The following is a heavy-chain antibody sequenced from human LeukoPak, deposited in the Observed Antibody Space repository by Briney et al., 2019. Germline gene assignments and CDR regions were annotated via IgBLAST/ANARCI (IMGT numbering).Heavy chain of an antibody. CDR3: AKDFKRAVASHYFDY. V-gene: IGHV3-9*01. CDR1: GFTFDDYA. Sequence: GGSLRLSCAASGFTFDDYAMHWVRQAPGKGLEWVSGISWNSGSIGYADSVKGRFTISRDNAKNSLYLQMNSLGAEDTALYYCAKDFKRAVASHYFDYWGQGTLVTVSS. J-gene: IGHJ4*02. D-gene: IGHD6-19*01. CDR2: ISWNSGSI.